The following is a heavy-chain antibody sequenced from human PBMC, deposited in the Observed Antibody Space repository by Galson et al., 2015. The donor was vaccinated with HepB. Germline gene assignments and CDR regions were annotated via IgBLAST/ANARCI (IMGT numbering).Heavy chain of an antibody. J-gene: IGHJ3*02. V-gene: IGHV5-51*01. CDR3: ASYGGYYYGSGPEGPDAFDI. Sequence: QSGAEVKKPGESLKISCKGSGYSFTSYWIGWVRQMPGKGLEWMGIIYPGDSDTRYSPSFQGQVTISADKSISTAYLQWSSLKASDTAMYYCASYGGYYYGSGPEGPDAFDIWGQGTMVTVSS. D-gene: IGHD3-10*01. CDR1: GYSFTSYW. CDR2: IYPGDSDT.